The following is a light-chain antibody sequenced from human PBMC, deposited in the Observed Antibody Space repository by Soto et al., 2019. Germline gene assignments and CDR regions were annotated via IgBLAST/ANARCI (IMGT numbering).Light chain of an antibody. CDR3: QHRSDWPPRRT. Sequence: EIVLTQSPATLSLSPGERATLSCGARRSVSSYLAWYQQKPDQAPRLLIYDASYRATGIPARFSGSRSGTDLPRTISSLGPEDLAVYYSQHRSDWPPRRTLGGGNHVEIK. CDR1: RSVSSY. V-gene: IGKV3-11*01. CDR2: DAS. J-gene: IGKJ4*01.